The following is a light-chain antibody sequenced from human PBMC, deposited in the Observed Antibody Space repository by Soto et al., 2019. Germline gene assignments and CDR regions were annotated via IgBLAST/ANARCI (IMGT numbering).Light chain of an antibody. CDR2: EGS. V-gene: IGLV2-23*01. CDR3: CSYAGSRRV. J-gene: IGLJ1*01. CDR1: SSDVGSYNL. Sequence: QSALTQPASVSGSPGQSLTISCTGTSSDVGSYNLVSWYQQHPGKAPKLMIYEGSKRPSGVSNRFSGSKSGNTASLTISGLQAEYEADYYCCSYAGSRRVFGTGTMVTV.